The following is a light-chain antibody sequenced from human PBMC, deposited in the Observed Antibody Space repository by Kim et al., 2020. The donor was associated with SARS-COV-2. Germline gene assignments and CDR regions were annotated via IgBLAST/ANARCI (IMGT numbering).Light chain of an antibody. V-gene: IGLV1-47*01. Sequence: QSVLTQPPSTSGTPGQRVSISCSGSSSNIGNNYVYWYQQVPGTAPKLVIYNNNQRPSGVPARFSGSKSGTAASLAITGLRSEDEADYYCAAWDDSLTGFVVFGGGTQLTVL. CDR2: NNN. CDR3: AAWDDSLTGFVV. J-gene: IGLJ2*01. CDR1: SSNIGNNY.